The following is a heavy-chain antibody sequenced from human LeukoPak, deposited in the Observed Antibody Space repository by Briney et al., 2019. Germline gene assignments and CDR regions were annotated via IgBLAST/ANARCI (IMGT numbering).Heavy chain of an antibody. D-gene: IGHD1-26*01. V-gene: IGHV3-49*04. CDR3: TVGAMEY. CDR2: IRSKAYGGTT. CDR1: GFTFGDYA. J-gene: IGHJ4*02. Sequence: SGGSLRLSCTASGFTFGDYAMSWVRQAPGKGLEWVGFIRSKAYGGTTEYAASVKGRFTISRDDSKSIAYLQMNSLKTEDTAVYYCTVGAMEYWGQGTLVTVSS.